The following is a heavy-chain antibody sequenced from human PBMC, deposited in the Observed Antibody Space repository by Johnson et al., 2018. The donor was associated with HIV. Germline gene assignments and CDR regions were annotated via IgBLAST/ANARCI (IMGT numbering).Heavy chain of an antibody. Sequence: VQLVESGGGVVRPGGSLRLSCAASGFTFDDHAMHWVRQAPGKVLEWVSLITWDGGSAYYADSVEGRFTISRDNSKNSLYLQMNTLRAEDTALYYCTKGGRTFQHAFDIWGQETMVTVSS. CDR3: TKGGRTFQHAFDI. V-gene: IGHV3-43D*03. CDR2: ITWDGGSA. J-gene: IGHJ3*02. CDR1: GFTFDDHA. D-gene: IGHD3-16*01.